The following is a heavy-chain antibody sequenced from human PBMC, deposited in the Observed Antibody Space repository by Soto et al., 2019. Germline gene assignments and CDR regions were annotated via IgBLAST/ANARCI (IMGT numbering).Heavy chain of an antibody. CDR1: GGSISSGGYY. V-gene: IGHV4-31*03. J-gene: IGHJ6*02. Sequence: PSETLSLTCTVSGGSISSGGYYWSWIRQHPGKGLEWIGYIYYSGGTYYNPSLKSRVTISVDTSKNQFSLKLSSVTAADTAVYYCARDRGSGWYPVWGQGTTVTVSS. D-gene: IGHD6-19*01. CDR3: ARDRGSGWYPV. CDR2: IYYSGGT.